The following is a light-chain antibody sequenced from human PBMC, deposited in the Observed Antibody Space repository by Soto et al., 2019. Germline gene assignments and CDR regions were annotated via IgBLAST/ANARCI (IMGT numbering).Light chain of an antibody. V-gene: IGKV3-15*01. CDR1: QSISNN. Sequence: EILMTQSPATLSVSPGERATLSCRASQSISNNLAWYQKKHCQAPRLVIYDASTRATDIPARFGGSGFGTEFTLTISSLQSEYFAVYYCQQYYNWPPLTFGGGTKVEIK. J-gene: IGKJ4*01. CDR2: DAS. CDR3: QQYYNWPPLT.